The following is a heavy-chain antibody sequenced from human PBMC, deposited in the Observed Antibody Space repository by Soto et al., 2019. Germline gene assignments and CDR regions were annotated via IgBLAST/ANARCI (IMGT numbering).Heavy chain of an antibody. CDR1: GGSISSGDYY. Sequence: SETLSLTCTVSGGSISSGDYYWSWIRQPPGKGLEWIGYIYYSGSTYYNPSLKSRVTISVDTSKNQFSLKLSSVTAADTAVYCCARERFWQGWFDSWGQGTLVTVSS. J-gene: IGHJ5*01. CDR2: IYYSGST. CDR3: ARERFWQGWFDS. V-gene: IGHV4-30-4*01. D-gene: IGHD3-3*01.